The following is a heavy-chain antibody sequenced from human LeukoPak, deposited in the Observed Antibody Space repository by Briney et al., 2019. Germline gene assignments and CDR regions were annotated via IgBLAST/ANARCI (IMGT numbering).Heavy chain of an antibody. CDR2: ISYDGSNK. CDR3: AAEYYDILTGYYGYLQH. Sequence: GGSLRLSCAASGFTFSSYGMHWVRQAPGKGLEWVAVISYDGSNKYYADSVKGRFTISRDNSKNTLYLQMNSLRAEDTAVYYCAAEYYDILTGYYGYLQHRGQGTLVTVSS. D-gene: IGHD3-9*01. V-gene: IGHV3-30*03. CDR1: GFTFSSYG. J-gene: IGHJ1*01.